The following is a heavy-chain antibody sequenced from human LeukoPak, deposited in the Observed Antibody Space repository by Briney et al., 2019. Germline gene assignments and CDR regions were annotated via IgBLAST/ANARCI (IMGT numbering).Heavy chain of an antibody. CDR2: IYYSGST. CDR3: ARYNPTSARFDY. V-gene: IGHV4-59*01. CDR1: GGSIGSYY. D-gene: IGHD1-14*01. J-gene: IGHJ4*02. Sequence: SETLTLTCTVSGGSIGSYYWSWIRQPPGKGLEWIGYIYYSGSTNYNPSLKSRVTISVDTSKNQFSLKLSSVTAADTAVYYCARYNPTSARFDYWGQGTLVTVSS.